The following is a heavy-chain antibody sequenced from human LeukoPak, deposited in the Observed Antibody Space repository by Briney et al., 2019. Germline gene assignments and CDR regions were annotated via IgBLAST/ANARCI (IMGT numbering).Heavy chain of an antibody. Sequence: ASVKVSCKASGYTFTSYGISWVRQAPGQGLEWMGWISAYNGNTNYAQKLRGRVTMTTDTSTSTAYMELRSLRSDDTAVYYCARVPRSSSWYFMSSPPDVLFDYWGQGTLVTVSS. CDR3: ARVPRSSSWYFMSSPPDVLFDY. D-gene: IGHD6-13*01. J-gene: IGHJ4*02. V-gene: IGHV1-18*01. CDR1: GYTFTSYG. CDR2: ISAYNGNT.